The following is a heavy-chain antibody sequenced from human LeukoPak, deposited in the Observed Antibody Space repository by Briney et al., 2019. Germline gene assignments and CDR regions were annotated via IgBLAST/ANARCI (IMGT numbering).Heavy chain of an antibody. D-gene: IGHD3-16*02. Sequence: SETLSLTCAVYGGSFSGYYWSWVRQPPGKGMEWIGEINHSGSTNYNTSLKRRVTISVDKSKKQFSRKLSSVTAADTAVYYCARGRTRRAGYVWGSYRSFDYWGQGTLVTVSS. CDR2: INHSGST. CDR1: GGSFSGYY. J-gene: IGHJ4*02. CDR3: ARGRTRRAGYVWGSYRSFDY. V-gene: IGHV4-34*01.